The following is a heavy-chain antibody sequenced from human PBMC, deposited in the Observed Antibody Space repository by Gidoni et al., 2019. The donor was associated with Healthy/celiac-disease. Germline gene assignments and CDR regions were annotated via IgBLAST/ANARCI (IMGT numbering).Heavy chain of an antibody. J-gene: IGHJ6*02. D-gene: IGHD3-9*01. Sequence: EVQLVASGGGLVKPGGSLRLPCAASGSTFRTYSMNWVRQAPGKGLEWVSSISSRSSDIYYADSVKGRFSITRDNAKNSLYLQMNSLRAEDRAVYYCARAIRYYDILTGYQDGDYYYGMDVWGQGTTVTVSS. CDR2: ISSRSSDI. V-gene: IGHV3-21*01. CDR1: GSTFRTYS. CDR3: ARAIRYYDILTGYQDGDYYYGMDV.